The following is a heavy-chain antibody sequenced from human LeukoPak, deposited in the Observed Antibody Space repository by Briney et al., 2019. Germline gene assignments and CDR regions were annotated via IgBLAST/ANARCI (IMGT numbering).Heavy chain of an antibody. Sequence: GASVKVSCKASGYTFTSYGISWVRQAPGQGLEWMGWISAYNGNTNYAQKLQGRVTMTTDTSTSTAYMELRCLRSDDTAVYYCARGGVWFGELPNANWFDPWGQGTLVTVSS. D-gene: IGHD3-10*01. CDR2: ISAYNGNT. CDR1: GYTFTSYG. J-gene: IGHJ5*02. CDR3: ARGGVWFGELPNANWFDP. V-gene: IGHV1-18*01.